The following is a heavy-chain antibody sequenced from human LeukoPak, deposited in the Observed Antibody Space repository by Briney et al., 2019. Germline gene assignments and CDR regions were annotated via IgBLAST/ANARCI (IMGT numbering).Heavy chain of an antibody. CDR3: ARGLTPEDYYYDSSGYYVNWFDP. Sequence: ASVKVSCKASGYTFSSYDINWARQATVQGLEWMGWMNSNSGNTGYAQKFQGRVTMTRNTSISTAYMELSSLRSEDTAVYYCARGLTPEDYYYDSSGYYVNWFDPWGQGTLVTVSS. CDR1: GYTFSSYD. D-gene: IGHD3-22*01. V-gene: IGHV1-8*01. CDR2: MNSNSGNT. J-gene: IGHJ5*02.